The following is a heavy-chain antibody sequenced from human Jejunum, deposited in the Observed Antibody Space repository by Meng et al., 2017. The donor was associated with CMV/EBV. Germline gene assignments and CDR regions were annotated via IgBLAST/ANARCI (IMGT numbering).Heavy chain of an antibody. D-gene: IGHD2-2*01. CDR2: IPGSGGST. CDR3: AKEGFKCSSASCYDAFDI. J-gene: IGHJ3*02. V-gene: IGHV3-23*01. Sequence: STCAGGGVRQAPGKGLEWVAVIPGSGGSTYYADSVRGRFTISRDNSKNTLYLQMNSLRAEDTAVYYCAKEGFKCSSASCYDAFDIWGQGTMVTVSS. CDR1: STCA.